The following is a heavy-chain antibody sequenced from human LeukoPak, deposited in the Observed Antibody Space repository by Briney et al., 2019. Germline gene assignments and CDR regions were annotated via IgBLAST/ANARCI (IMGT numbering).Heavy chain of an antibody. CDR1: GYTFTSYD. J-gene: IGHJ3*02. CDR2: MNPNSGNT. V-gene: IGHV1-8*01. D-gene: IGHD6-19*01. CDR3: ARGLQENLAWLTAFSAFDI. Sequence: WASVKVSRKASGYTFTSYDINWVRQATGRGLEWMGWMNPNSGNTGYAKKFQGSVTMTRNTAISTAYMELSSLRSEDTAVYYCARGLQENLAWLTAFSAFDIWGQGTMVTVSS.